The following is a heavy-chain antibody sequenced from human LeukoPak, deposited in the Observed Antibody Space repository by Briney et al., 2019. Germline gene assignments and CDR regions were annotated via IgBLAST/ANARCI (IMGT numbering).Heavy chain of an antibody. V-gene: IGHV4-59*08. CDR2: VYYTGST. CDR3: ARHGTISSESYFDY. CDR1: GGSITSDY. D-gene: IGHD1-14*01. J-gene: IGHJ4*02. Sequence: PSETLSLTCIVSGGSITSDYWTWIRQSPGRGLEWIGYVYYTGSTNYHPSFKSRITISMDTSKNQVSLRLSSVTAADTAVYYCARHGTISSESYFDYWGQGALVTVSS.